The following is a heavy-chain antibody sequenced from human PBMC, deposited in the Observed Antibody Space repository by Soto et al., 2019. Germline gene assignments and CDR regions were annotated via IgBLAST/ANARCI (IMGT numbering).Heavy chain of an antibody. J-gene: IGHJ4*02. CDR3: AKAGIVVVPDAMGDPFDY. V-gene: IGHV1-46*03. CDR2: INPSGGST. Sequence: QVQLVQSGAEVKKPGASVKVSCKASGYTFTSYYMHWVRQAPGQGLEWMGIINPSGGSTSYALKFQGIVTIARDTIPSTGYMELRSLRSEDTAVYYCAKAGIVVVPDAMGDPFDYWGRGTLVTVSS. CDR1: GYTFTSYY. D-gene: IGHD2-2*01.